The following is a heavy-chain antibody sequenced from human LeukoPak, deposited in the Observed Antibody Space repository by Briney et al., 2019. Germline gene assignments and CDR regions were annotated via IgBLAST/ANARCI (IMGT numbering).Heavy chain of an antibody. CDR1: GYSFTSYW. V-gene: IGHV5-10-1*01. D-gene: IGHD3-10*01. CDR3: AGWGFRGVPGEGRYYGMDV. CDR2: IDPSDSYT. Sequence: GESLKISCKGSGYSFTSYWISWVRQMPGKGLEWMGRIDPSDSYTNYSPSFQGHVTISADKSISTAYLQWSSLKASDTAMYYCAGWGFRGVPGEGRYYGMDVWGKGTTVTVSS. J-gene: IGHJ6*04.